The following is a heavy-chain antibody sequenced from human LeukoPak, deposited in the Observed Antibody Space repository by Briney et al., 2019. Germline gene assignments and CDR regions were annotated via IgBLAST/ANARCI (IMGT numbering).Heavy chain of an antibody. CDR3: ARDSGYCSGGSCYRPFDY. D-gene: IGHD2-15*01. CDR2: ISSSSSYI. CDR1: GFTFSSYS. V-gene: IGHV3-21*01. J-gene: IGHJ4*02. Sequence: PGGSLRLSCAASGFTFSSYSMNWVSQAPGKGLEWVSSISSSSSYIYYADSVKGRFTISRDNAKNSLYLQMNSLRAEDTAVYYCARDSGYCSGGSCYRPFDYWGQGTLVTVSS.